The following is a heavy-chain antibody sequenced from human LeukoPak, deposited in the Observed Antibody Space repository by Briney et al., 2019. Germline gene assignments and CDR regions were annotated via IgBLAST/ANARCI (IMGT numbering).Heavy chain of an antibody. D-gene: IGHD2-2*01. V-gene: IGHV3-7*01. J-gene: IGHJ5*02. CDR2: IRPDGDDK. CDR3: GRWGITAALDR. Sequence: GGSLRLSCAVSGFMFRNYWMAWVRQAPGKGLEWVANIRPDGDDKYYVESVRGRFTISRDNAQNSLSLQMDSLRVEDSAVYHCGRWGITAALDRWGQGTLVSVSS. CDR1: GFMFRNYW.